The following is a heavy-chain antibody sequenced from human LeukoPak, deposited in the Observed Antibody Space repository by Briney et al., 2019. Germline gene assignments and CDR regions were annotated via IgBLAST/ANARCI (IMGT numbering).Heavy chain of an antibody. Sequence: ASVKVSCKASGGTFSSYAISWVRQAPGQGLEWMGGIIPIFGTANYAQKFQGRVTITTDDSTSTAYMELSSLRSEDTAVYYCARDRSSGWYFHFDYWGQGTLVTVSS. V-gene: IGHV1-69*05. CDR2: IIPIFGTA. CDR1: GGTFSSYA. D-gene: IGHD6-19*01. J-gene: IGHJ4*02. CDR3: ARDRSSGWYFHFDY.